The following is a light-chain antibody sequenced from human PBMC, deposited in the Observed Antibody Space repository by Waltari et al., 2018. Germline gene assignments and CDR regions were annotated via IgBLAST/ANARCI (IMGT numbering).Light chain of an antibody. Sequence: QSALTQPRSVSGSPGQSVTISCTGTSIDVGGYHYVSWYQQHPGKAPKLMIYDVSKRPSGVPDRFSGSKSGNTASLTISGLQAEDEADYYCCSYAGSYVFGGGTKLTVL. CDR1: SIDVGGYHY. CDR3: CSYAGSYV. CDR2: DVS. J-gene: IGLJ2*01. V-gene: IGLV2-11*01.